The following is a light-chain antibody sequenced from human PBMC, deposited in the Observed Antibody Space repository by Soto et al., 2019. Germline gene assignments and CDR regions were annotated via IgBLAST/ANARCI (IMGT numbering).Light chain of an antibody. CDR3: QQYNNWPPWT. CDR1: QSVSSN. V-gene: IGKV3-15*01. CDR2: GAS. J-gene: IGKJ1*01. Sequence: EIVMTQSPATLSVSPGETTTLSCRASQSVSSNLAWYQQKPGQAPRLLIYGASTRATGIPARSSGSGSGTELTLTISSLQSEDFAVYYCQQYNNWPPWTFGQGTKVDIK.